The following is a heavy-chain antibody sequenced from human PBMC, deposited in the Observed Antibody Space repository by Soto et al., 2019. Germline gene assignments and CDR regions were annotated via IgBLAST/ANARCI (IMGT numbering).Heavy chain of an antibody. Sequence: PSETLSLTCIVSGGSISHYPCIWIRPSPGKGLQWIGYTYFNGSTKYNPSLSHQSSISVDMPKNRLSLTPTSLTAADTAVYYFERSFYPWGQGTLVNVSS. J-gene: IGHJ5*01. CDR3: ERSFYP. CDR1: GGSISHYP. V-gene: IGHV4-59*01. CDR2: TYFNGST.